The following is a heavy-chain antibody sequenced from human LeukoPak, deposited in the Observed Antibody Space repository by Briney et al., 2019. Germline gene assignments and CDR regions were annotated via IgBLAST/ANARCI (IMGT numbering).Heavy chain of an antibody. CDR3: GGAPYYYDSSVYSDS. CDR1: GFTFSDYY. V-gene: IGHV3-11*01. J-gene: IGHJ4*02. Sequence: GGSLRLSCAASGFTFSDYYMSWIRQAPGKGLEWVSYISSSGSTIYYADSVKGRFTISRDNAKNSLYLQMNSLRAEDTAVYYCGGAPYYYDSSVYSDSGGQGTLVTVSS. CDR2: ISSSGSTI. D-gene: IGHD3-22*01.